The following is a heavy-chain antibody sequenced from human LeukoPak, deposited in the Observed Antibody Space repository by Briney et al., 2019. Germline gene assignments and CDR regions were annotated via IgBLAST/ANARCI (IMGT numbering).Heavy chain of an antibody. CDR3: ARIGGSALN. CDR1: GYTFTGYY. V-gene: IGHV1-2*02. CDR2: INPNSGDT. J-gene: IGHJ4*02. D-gene: IGHD3-10*01. Sequence: ASVKVSFKASGYTFTGYYMHWVRQAPGQGLEWMGWINPNSGDTNYAQKFQGRVTMTTDTSISTAYMELTSLTSDDTAVYYCARIGGSALNWGQGTLVTVSS.